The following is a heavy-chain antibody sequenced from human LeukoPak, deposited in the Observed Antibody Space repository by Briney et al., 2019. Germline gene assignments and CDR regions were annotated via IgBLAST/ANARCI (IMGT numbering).Heavy chain of an antibody. J-gene: IGHJ4*02. CDR2: IYSGGST. V-gene: IGHV3-66*01. CDR1: GFTVSSNY. D-gene: IGHD4-17*01. CDR3: AKDLTDGDYLFDY. Sequence: GGSLRLSCAASGFTVSSNYMSWVRQAPGKGLEWVSVIYSGGSTYYADSVKGRFTISRDNSKNTLYLQMNSLRAEDTAVYYCAKDLTDGDYLFDYWGQGTLVTVSS.